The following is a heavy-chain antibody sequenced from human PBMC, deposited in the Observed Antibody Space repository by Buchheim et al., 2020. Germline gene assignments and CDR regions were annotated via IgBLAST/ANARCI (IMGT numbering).Heavy chain of an antibody. Sequence: EVQLVESGGGLVQPGRSLRLSCAASGFTLSRHSMIWVRQAPGKGLEWISYITSTAGLIYYADSVKGRFTISRDNARSSTYLQMNRLRVEDTAVYYCARVQYGEEFTPPDYWGQG. CDR2: ITSTAGLI. CDR1: GFTLSRHS. J-gene: IGHJ4*02. D-gene: IGHD2-15*01. V-gene: IGHV3-48*04. CDR3: ARVQYGEEFTPPDY.